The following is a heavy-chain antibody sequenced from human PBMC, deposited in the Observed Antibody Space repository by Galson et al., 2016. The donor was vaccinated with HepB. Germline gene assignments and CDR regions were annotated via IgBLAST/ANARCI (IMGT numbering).Heavy chain of an antibody. CDR2: IYHSGST. CDR1: SGFVSSGNW. J-gene: IGHJ6*03. CDR3: ARVYDSSGYYGEAFYYYMDV. Sequence: SETLSLTCAVSSGFVSSGNWWSWVRQPPGKGLEWIGEIYHSGSTNYNPSLKSRVTISVDKSKNQFSLKLSSVTAADTAVYYCARVYDSSGYYGEAFYYYMDVWGKGTTVTVSS. D-gene: IGHD3-22*01. V-gene: IGHV4-4*02.